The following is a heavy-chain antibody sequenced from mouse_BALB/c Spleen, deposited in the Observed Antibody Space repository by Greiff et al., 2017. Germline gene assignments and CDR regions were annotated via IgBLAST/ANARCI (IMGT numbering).Heavy chain of an antibody. CDR3: ARDYGNYYYAMDY. CDR1: GFTFSDYY. D-gene: IGHD2-1*01. V-gene: IGHV5-4*02. CDR2: ISDGGSYT. J-gene: IGHJ4*01. Sequence: DVKLVESGGGLVKPGGSLKLSCAASGFTFSDYYMYWVRQTPEKRLEWVATISDGGSYTYYPDSVKGRFTISRDNAKNNLYLQMSSLKSEDTAMYYCARDYGNYYYAMDYWGQGTSVTVSS.